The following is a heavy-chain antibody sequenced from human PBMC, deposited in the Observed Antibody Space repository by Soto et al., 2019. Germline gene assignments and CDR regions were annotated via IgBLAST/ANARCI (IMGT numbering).Heavy chain of an antibody. Sequence: SETLSLTCTVSGGSISSGGWYWSWIRQHPGKGLEWIGYIYYSGSTGYNPSLKSRVSMSVDTSQNQFSLKLSSVTAADTAVYYCASYVWGSYRSFDYWGQGTLVTVSS. D-gene: IGHD3-16*02. CDR2: IYYSGST. CDR3: ASYVWGSYRSFDY. J-gene: IGHJ4*02. CDR1: GGSISSGGWY. V-gene: IGHV4-31*03.